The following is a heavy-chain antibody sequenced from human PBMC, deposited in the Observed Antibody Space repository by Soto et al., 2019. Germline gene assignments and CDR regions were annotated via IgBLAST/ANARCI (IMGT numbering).Heavy chain of an antibody. Sequence: QITLKESGPTLVKPTQTLTLTCTFSGFSLSSTRMAVGWIRQPPGKALEWLALIYWDDDKRYSPFLKSRLTIXXXTXKYQVVLTMSNMDPVDTARYYCAHIVVAGLGYYFDYWGQGTLVTVSS. CDR3: AHIVVAGLGYYFDY. CDR1: GFSLSSTRMA. J-gene: IGHJ4*02. CDR2: IYWDDDK. V-gene: IGHV2-5*02. D-gene: IGHD6-19*01.